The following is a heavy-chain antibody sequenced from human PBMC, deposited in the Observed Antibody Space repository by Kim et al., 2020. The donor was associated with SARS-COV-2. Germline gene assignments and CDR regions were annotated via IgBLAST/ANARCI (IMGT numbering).Heavy chain of an antibody. D-gene: IGHD3-10*01. CDR2: IAQDGSEK. J-gene: IGHJ4*02. V-gene: IGHV3-7*03. CDR1: GFTFSTYW. Sequence: GGSLRLSCAASGFTFSTYWMSWDRQAPGKGLEWVANIAQDGSEKYYVDSVKGRFTISRDNAKNSLYLQVNSLRADDTAVYYCATDMVHNSLDYWGQGTLVTVSS. CDR3: ATDMVHNSLDY.